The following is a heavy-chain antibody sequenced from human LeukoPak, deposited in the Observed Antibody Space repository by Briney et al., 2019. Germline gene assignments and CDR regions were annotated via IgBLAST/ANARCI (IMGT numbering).Heavy chain of an antibody. J-gene: IGHJ5*02. CDR2: ISSSSSYI. CDR3: ARDGYSVGWFDP. Sequence: GGSPRLSCAASGFTFSSYSMNWVRQAPGKGLEWVSSISSSSSYIYYADSVKGRFTISRDNAKNSLYLQMNSLRAEDTAVYYCARDGYSVGWFDPWGQGTLVTVSS. V-gene: IGHV3-21*01. D-gene: IGHD5-18*01. CDR1: GFTFSSYS.